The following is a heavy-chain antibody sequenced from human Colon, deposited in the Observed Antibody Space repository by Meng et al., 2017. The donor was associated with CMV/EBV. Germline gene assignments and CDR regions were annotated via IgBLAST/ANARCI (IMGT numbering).Heavy chain of an antibody. CDR1: GGSVSSGSYY. CDR2: IYYSGST. Sequence: SETLSLTCTVSGGSVSSGSYYWSWIRQPPGKGLEWIGYIYYSGSTNYNPSLKSRVTISVDTSKNQFSLKLSSVTAADTAAYYCASLTSITAGGDYYYGMDVWGQGTTVTVSS. V-gene: IGHV4-61*01. CDR3: ASLTSITAGGDYYYGMDV. D-gene: IGHD2-8*02. J-gene: IGHJ6*02.